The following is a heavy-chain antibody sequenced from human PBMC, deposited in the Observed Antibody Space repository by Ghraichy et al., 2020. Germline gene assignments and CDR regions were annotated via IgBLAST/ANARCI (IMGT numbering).Heavy chain of an antibody. D-gene: IGHD6-19*01. V-gene: IGHV4-59*08. CDR2: IYYSGGT. CDR1: GGSISSYF. J-gene: IGHJ4*02. CDR3: ARHGQDSSGWFGVDY. Sequence: SETLSLTCTVSGGSISSYFWSWIRQPPGKGQEWIGYIYYSGGTNYNPSLKSRVTLSVDTSNNQLSLKLRSVTAADTAVYYCARHGQDSSGWFGVDYWGQGTLVTVSS.